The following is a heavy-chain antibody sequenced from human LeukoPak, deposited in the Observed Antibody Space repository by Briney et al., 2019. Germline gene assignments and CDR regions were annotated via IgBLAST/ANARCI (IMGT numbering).Heavy chain of an antibody. D-gene: IGHD4-23*01. CDR1: GGSISSSSYY. J-gene: IGHJ4*02. Sequence: KPSETLSLTCTVSGGSISSSSYYWGWIRQPPGKGLEWIGEIYHSGSTNYNPSLKSRVTISVDKSKNQFSLKLSSVTAADTAVYYCARVKADYGGNSEYYFDYWGQGTLVTVSS. CDR3: ARVKADYGGNSEYYFDY. CDR2: IYHSGST. V-gene: IGHV4-39*07.